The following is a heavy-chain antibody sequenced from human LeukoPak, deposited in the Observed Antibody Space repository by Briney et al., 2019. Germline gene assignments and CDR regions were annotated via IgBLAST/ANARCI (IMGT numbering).Heavy chain of an antibody. CDR1: GFTFRSYA. Sequence: GGSLRLSCAASGFTFRSYAMSWVRQAPGKGLEWVSAIGGSAGSTYYADSVKGRFTISRDNSKNTLYLQMNSLRAEDTAVYYCARAPYGYSGYGVNWFDPWGQGTLVTVSS. D-gene: IGHD5-12*01. J-gene: IGHJ5*02. V-gene: IGHV3-23*01. CDR2: IGGSAGST. CDR3: ARAPYGYSGYGVNWFDP.